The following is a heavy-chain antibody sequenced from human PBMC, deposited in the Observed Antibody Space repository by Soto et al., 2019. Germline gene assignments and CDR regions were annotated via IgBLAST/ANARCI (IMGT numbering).Heavy chain of an antibody. CDR3: ARANDGDSGYYYYGMDV. J-gene: IGHJ6*02. CDR2: INPNSGGT. V-gene: IGHV1-2*02. D-gene: IGHD4-17*01. CDR1: GYTFTGYY. Sequence: ASVKVSCKASGYTFTGYYMHWVRQAPGQGLEWMGWINPNSGGTNYAQKFQGRVTMTRDTSISTAYMELSRLRSDDTAVYYCARANDGDSGYYYYGMDVWGQGTTVTAP.